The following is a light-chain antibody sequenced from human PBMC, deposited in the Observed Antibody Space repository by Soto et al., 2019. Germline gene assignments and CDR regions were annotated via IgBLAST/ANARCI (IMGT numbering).Light chain of an antibody. Sequence: IQMTQSPSTLSGSVGDRVTITCRASQTISSWLAWYQQKPGKAPKLLIYKASTLKSGVPSRFSGSGSGTEFTLTISSLQPDEFATYYCQHYNSYSEAFGQGTKVELK. CDR1: QTISSW. CDR3: QHYNSYSEA. V-gene: IGKV1-5*03. J-gene: IGKJ1*01. CDR2: KAS.